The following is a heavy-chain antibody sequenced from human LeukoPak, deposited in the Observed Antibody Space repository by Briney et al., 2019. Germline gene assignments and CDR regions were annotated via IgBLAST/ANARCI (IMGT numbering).Heavy chain of an antibody. Sequence: GGSLILSCAASGFTLSSYEMNWVRQAPGKGLEWVSFISGSGSPTYYADSVRGRFTISRESAKNSLFLQMNSLRAEDTAVYYCARDMTWGSGSYFDYWGQGILVTVSS. V-gene: IGHV3-48*03. D-gene: IGHD3-10*01. CDR1: GFTLSSYE. CDR3: ARDMTWGSGSYFDY. CDR2: ISGSGSPT. J-gene: IGHJ4*02.